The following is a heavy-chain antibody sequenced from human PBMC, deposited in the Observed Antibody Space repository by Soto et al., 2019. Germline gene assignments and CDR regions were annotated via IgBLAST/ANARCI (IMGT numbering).Heavy chain of an antibody. CDR3: ARDRTRTEVPSFDF. Sequence: SVKVSCRASGGPLSDYVVNCVRKAPGQGLEWMGRIIPISGAANYAQKFKGRVTITEDKSTSTAYMDLSSLRAEDAAVYYCARDRTRTEVPSFDFWGQGTVVTVSS. D-gene: IGHD1-7*01. CDR2: IIPISGAA. V-gene: IGHV1-69*06. CDR1: GGPLSDYV. J-gene: IGHJ4*02.